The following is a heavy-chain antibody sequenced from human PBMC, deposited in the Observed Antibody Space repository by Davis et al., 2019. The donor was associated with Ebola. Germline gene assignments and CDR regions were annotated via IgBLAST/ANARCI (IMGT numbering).Heavy chain of an antibody. D-gene: IGHD4-11*01. V-gene: IGHV1-18*01. CDR1: GYTFTSYG. J-gene: IGHJ4*02. CDR2: ISAYNGNT. Sequence: ASVQVSCKASGYTFTSYGISWVRQAPGQGLEWMGWISAYNGNTNYAQKLQGRVTMTTDTSTSTAYMELRSLRSDDTAVYYCGRGNSNYDDFDYWGQGTLVTVSS. CDR3: GRGNSNYDDFDY.